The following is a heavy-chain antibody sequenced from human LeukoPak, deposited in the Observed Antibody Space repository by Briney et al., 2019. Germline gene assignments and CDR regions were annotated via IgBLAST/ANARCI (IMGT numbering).Heavy chain of an antibody. V-gene: IGHV3-43*01. D-gene: IGHD6-25*01. J-gene: IGHJ4*02. Sequence: QTGRSLRLSCAVSGFKSANYWMHWVRQPAGEGLEWVALLIWEGENTIYADSMGGRFTISRDSTTDSICLRIDSLRGEDTALYYCARDSEPRREAAAGLDHWGPGTLVTVSS. CDR3: ARDSEPRREAAAGLDH. CDR1: GFKSANYW. CDR2: LIWEGENT.